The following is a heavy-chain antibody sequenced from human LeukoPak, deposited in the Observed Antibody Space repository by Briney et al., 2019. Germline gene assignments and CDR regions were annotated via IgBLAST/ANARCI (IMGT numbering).Heavy chain of an antibody. D-gene: IGHD3-3*01. V-gene: IGHV3-66*02. CDR2: IYSGGST. CDR1: GFTVSSNY. Sequence: QPGGSLRLSCAASGFTVSSNYMSWVRQAPGKGLEWVSVIYSGGSTYYADSVKGRFTISRDNSKNTLYLQMNSLRAEDTAVYYCARGKSGKYGEWLHFDYWGQGTLVTVSS. CDR3: ARGKSGKYGEWLHFDY. J-gene: IGHJ4*02.